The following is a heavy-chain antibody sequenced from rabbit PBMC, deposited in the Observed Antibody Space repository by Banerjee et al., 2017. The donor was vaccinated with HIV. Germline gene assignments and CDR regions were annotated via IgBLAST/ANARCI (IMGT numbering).Heavy chain of an antibody. V-gene: IGHV1S45*01. CDR3: ARETTGYADL. D-gene: IGHD6-1*01. CDR1: GLDFSGGYY. Sequence: QEQLVEYGGDLVQPEGSLTLTCKASGLDFSGGYYMGWVRQAPGKGLEWIASIYSGSSGVTHYASWAKGRFTISKTSSTTVTLQMTSLTAADTATYFCARETTGYADLWGPGTLVTVS. CDR2: IYSGSSGVT. J-gene: IGHJ4*01.